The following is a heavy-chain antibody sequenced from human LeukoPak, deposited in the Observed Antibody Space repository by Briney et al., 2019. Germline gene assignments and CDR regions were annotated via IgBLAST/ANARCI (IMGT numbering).Heavy chain of an antibody. D-gene: IGHD6-6*01. Sequence: SETLSLTCAVYGGSFSGYYWSWIRQPRGKGLEWIGEINHSGSTNYNPSLKSRVTISVDTSKNQFSLKLSSVTAADTAVYYCARGPRRAYSSSSGVDYWGQGTLVTVSS. CDR1: GGSFSGYY. CDR2: INHSGST. J-gene: IGHJ4*02. V-gene: IGHV4-34*01. CDR3: ARGPRRAYSSSSGVDY.